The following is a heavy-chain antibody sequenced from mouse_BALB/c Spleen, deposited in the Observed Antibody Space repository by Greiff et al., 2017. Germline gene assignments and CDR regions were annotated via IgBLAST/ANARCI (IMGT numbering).Heavy chain of an antibody. Sequence: EVQVVESGGGLVKPGGSLKLSCAASGFTFSSYAMSWVRQTPEKRLEWVASISSGGSTYYPDSVKGRFTISRDNARNILYLQMSSLRSEDTAMYYCAREDYYYDVELSYWGQGTLVTVSA. CDR1: GFTFSSYA. D-gene: IGHD2-4*01. J-gene: IGHJ3*01. CDR2: ISSGGST. CDR3: AREDYYYDVELSY. V-gene: IGHV5-6-5*01.